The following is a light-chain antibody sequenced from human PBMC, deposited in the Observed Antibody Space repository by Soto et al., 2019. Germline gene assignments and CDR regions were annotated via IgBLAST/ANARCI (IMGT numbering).Light chain of an antibody. J-gene: IGKJ1*01. Sequence: DIQMTQSPSTLSASVGDRVTITCRASQSISSWLAWYQQKPGKAPKLLIYDASSLESGVPSRFSGSGSGTEFTLTISRLQPDDFATYYCQQYNSYWTFCQGTKGEIK. V-gene: IGKV1-5*01. CDR2: DAS. CDR1: QSISSW. CDR3: QQYNSYWT.